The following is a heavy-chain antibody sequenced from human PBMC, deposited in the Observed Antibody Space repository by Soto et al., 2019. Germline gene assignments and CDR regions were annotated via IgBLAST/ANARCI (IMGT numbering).Heavy chain of an antibody. CDR2: IYSGGST. V-gene: IGHV3-66*01. D-gene: IGHD2-21*02. CDR1: GFTVSSNY. J-gene: IGHJ6*03. Sequence: PGGSLRLSCAASGFTVSSNYMSWVRQAPGKGLEWVSVIYSGGSTYYADSVKGRFTISRDNSKNTLYLQMNSLRAEDTAVYYCATRDRNRVTVYYYNYYMDGWGKGTKVNVSS. CDR3: ATRDRNRVTVYYYNYYMDG.